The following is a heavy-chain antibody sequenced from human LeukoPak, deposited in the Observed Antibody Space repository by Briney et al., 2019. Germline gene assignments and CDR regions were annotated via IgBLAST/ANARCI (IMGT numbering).Heavy chain of an antibody. J-gene: IGHJ4*02. V-gene: IGHV3-20*04. Sequence: PGGSLRLSCAASGFTFDDYGMSWVRQAPGKGLEWVSGINWNGGSTGYADSVKGRFTISRDNAKNSLYLQMNSLRAEGTALYYCARAWRDYYDSSGYYDYWGQGTLVTVSS. CDR2: INWNGGST. D-gene: IGHD3-22*01. CDR1: GFTFDDYG. CDR3: ARAWRDYYDSSGYYDY.